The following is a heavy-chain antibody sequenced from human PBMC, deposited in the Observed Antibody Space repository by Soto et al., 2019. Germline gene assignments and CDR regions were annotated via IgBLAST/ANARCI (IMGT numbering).Heavy chain of an antibody. CDR1: GYTLASSG. CDR3: AREKSNDYGDYNAAFDI. Sequence: PSLELSSEASGYTLASSGSFWVQQAPRKGLEWMGGISAYNGNTNYAQKLQGRVTMTTDTSTSTAYMELRSLRSDDTAVYYCAREKSNDYGDYNAAFDICGQATMVNVSS. V-gene: IGHV1-18*01. CDR2: ISAYNGNT. D-gene: IGHD4-17*01. J-gene: IGHJ3*02.